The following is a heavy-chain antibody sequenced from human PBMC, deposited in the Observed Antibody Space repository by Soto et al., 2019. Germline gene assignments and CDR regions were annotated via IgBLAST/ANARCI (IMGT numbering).Heavy chain of an antibody. D-gene: IGHD3-10*01. V-gene: IGHV4-31*03. J-gene: IGHJ4*02. CDR3: ARESRSYYGSGNPLDY. CDR2: IYYSGST. Sequence: QVQLQESGPGLVKPSQTLSLTCTVSGGSISSGGYYWSWIRQHPGKGLEWIGYIYYSGSTYYNPSPTSRVTISVDKSKNQFPLKLSSVTAADTAVYYCARESRSYYGSGNPLDYWGQGTLVTFSS. CDR1: GGSISSGGYY.